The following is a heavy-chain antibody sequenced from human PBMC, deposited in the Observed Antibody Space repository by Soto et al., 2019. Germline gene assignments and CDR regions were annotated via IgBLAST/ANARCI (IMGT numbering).Heavy chain of an antibody. D-gene: IGHD3-16*02. J-gene: IGHJ3*02. CDR3: ARDLPYYDYVWGSYRHGAFDI. V-gene: IGHV1-69*06. Sequence: SVKVSCKASGGTFSSYAISWVRQTPGQGLEWMGGIIPIFGTANYAQKFQGRVTITADKSTSTAYMELSSLRSEDTAVYYCARDLPYYDYVWGSYRHGAFDIWGQGTMVTVSS. CDR1: GGTFSSYA. CDR2: IIPIFGTA.